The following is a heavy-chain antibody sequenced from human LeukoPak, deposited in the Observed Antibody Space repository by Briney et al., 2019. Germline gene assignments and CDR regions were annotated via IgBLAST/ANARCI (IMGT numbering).Heavy chain of an antibody. CDR2: IYSGGST. CDR1: GFTVSSNY. J-gene: IGHJ5*02. V-gene: IGHV3-53*05. CDR3: VRDQGS. Sequence: GGSLRLSCAASGFTVSSNYMSWVRQAPGKGLDWVSVIYSGGSTYYADSVKGRFTISRDNSKSTLYLQMNSLRIEDTAMYYCVRDQGSWGQGTLVTVSS.